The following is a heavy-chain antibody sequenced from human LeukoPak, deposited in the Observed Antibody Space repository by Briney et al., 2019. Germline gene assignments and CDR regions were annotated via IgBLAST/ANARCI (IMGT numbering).Heavy chain of an antibody. CDR2: INPDGRST. J-gene: IGHJ4*02. V-gene: IGHV3-74*01. D-gene: IGHD4-17*01. CDR1: GFTFSSYW. Sequence: GGSLRLSCAASGFTFSSYWMHWVRQPPGKGLLWVSRINPDGRSTGYADAVKGRFTISGDNAKNTLYLQMNSLRVEDTAVYYCAKDRPGSTVTSPPSYWGQGTLVTVSS. CDR3: AKDRPGSTVTSPPSY.